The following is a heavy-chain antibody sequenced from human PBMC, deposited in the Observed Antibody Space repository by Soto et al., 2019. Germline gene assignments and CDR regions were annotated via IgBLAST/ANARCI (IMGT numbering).Heavy chain of an antibody. CDR1: GGSISSSSYY. Sequence: PSETLSLTCTVSGGSISSSSYYWGWIRQPPGKGLEWIGSIYYSGSTYYNPSLKSRVTISVDTSKNQFSLKLSSVTAADTAVYYCARGYSSSMAWFDPWGQGTLVTVSS. D-gene: IGHD6-6*01. CDR3: ARGYSSSMAWFDP. V-gene: IGHV4-39*07. CDR2: IYYSGST. J-gene: IGHJ5*02.